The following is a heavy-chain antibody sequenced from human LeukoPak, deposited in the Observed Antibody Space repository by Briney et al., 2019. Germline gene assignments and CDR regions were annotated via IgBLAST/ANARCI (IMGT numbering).Heavy chain of an antibody. CDR3: AKDRLTTVVMGYLDY. J-gene: IGHJ4*02. Sequence: GGSLRLSCAASGFTFSSYTMHWVRQAPGKGLEWVAFISYDGSNKYYADSVKGRLTISRNNSKNTVYLQMNNLRTEDTAEYYCAKDRLTTVVMGYLDYWGQGTLVTVSS. CDR2: ISYDGSNK. CDR1: GFTFSSYT. V-gene: IGHV3-30*04. D-gene: IGHD4-23*01.